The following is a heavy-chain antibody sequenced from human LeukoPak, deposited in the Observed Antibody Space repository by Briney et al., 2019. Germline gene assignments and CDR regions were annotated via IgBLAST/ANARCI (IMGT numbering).Heavy chain of an antibody. CDR2: IYYSGST. J-gene: IGHJ4*02. CDR1: GGSISSYY. D-gene: IGHD6-19*01. CDR3: ARGFDIAVAGIKRGIYYFDY. V-gene: IGHV4-59*01. Sequence: SETLSLTCTVSGGSISSYYWSWIRQPPGKGLEWIGYIYYSGSTNYNPSLKSRVTISVDTSKNQFSLKLSSVTAADTAVYYCARGFDIAVAGIKRGIYYFDYWGQGTLVTVSS.